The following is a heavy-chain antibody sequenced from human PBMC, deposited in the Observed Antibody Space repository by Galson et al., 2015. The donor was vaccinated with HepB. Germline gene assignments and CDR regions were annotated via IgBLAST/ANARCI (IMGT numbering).Heavy chain of an antibody. D-gene: IGHD6-6*01. J-gene: IGHJ4*02. Sequence: SLRLSCAASGFTVSSNYISWVRQAPGKGLEWVSVIYSGGSTYYADPVKGRFTISRDKSKSTLYLQMNSLRAEDTAVYYCARSPDYSSSSPYFDYWGQGTLVTVSS. CDR3: ARSPDYSSSSPYFDY. CDR2: IYSGGST. CDR1: GFTVSSNY. V-gene: IGHV3-53*01.